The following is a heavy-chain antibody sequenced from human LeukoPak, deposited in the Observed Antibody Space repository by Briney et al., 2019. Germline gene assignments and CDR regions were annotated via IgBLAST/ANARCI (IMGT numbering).Heavy chain of an antibody. D-gene: IGHD3-16*01. CDR3: ARDLSPRGGLYYFDY. CDR2: VYYTGNT. V-gene: IGHV4-59*11. CDR1: GGSISSHC. J-gene: IGHJ4*02. Sequence: SETLSLTCTVSGGSISSHCWIWIRQPPGKGLEWIGYVYYTGNTNYNPSLKSRVTISIDTSKNQFSLKLTSVTAADTAVYYCARDLSPRGGLYYFDYWGQGTLVTVSS.